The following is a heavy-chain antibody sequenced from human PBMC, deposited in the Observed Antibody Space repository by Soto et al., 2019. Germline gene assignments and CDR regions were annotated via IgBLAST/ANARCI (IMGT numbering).Heavy chain of an antibody. J-gene: IGHJ4*02. CDR2: IYYRGSP. CDR3: ARAGIIMYYCDS. CDR1: GCSVDSGSHY. Sequence: QVQLQESGPGLVKPSETLSLTCSVSGCSVDSGSHYWAWIRQPPGKGLEWIGHIYYRGSPNYKPSLRRRATMLVDTAKSQFSLNLSSVTASDTAVYYCARAGIIMYYCDSWGQGSLVTVSS. D-gene: IGHD3-10*02. V-gene: IGHV4-61*01.